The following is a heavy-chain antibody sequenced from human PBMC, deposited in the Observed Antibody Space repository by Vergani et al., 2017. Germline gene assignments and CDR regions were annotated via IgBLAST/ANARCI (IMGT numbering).Heavy chain of an antibody. Sequence: QVQLVESGGGVVQPGRSLRLSCAASGFTFSSYGMHWVRQAPGKGLEWVAVISYDGSNKYYADSVKGRFTISRDNSKNTLYLQMNSLRAEDTAVYYCAKTSSDWTLYYWGQGTLVTVSS. CDR1: GFTFSSYG. J-gene: IGHJ4*02. CDR3: AKTSSDWTLYY. V-gene: IGHV3-30*18. CDR2: ISYDGSNK. D-gene: IGHD6-19*01.